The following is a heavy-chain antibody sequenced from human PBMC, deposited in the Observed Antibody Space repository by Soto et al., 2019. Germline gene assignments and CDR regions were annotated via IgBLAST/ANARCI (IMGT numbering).Heavy chain of an antibody. Sequence: ASVKVSCKASGYTFTSFPIHWVRQAPGQRLEWMGWINAGNGDTKYSQKFQGRVTVTRDTSASTAYLELISLRSEDTAVYYCTCAPRGEHWGQVPLVIV. CDR3: TCAPRGEH. CDR2: INAGNGDT. J-gene: IGHJ1*01. V-gene: IGHV1-3*01. D-gene: IGHD2-21*01. CDR1: GYTFTSFP.